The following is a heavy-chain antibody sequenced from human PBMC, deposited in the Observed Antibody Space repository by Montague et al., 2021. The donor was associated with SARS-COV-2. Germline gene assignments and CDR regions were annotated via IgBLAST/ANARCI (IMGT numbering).Heavy chain of an antibody. CDR2: TNYRSKWTS. D-gene: IGHD4-17*01. J-gene: IGHJ4*02. V-gene: IGHV6-1*01. CDR3: VRDTGSAQAGFDA. Sequence: CAISGDSVWSNTAAWNWIRQSPSGGLEWLGRTNYRSKWTSDYATSVEGRISIDPDTSKNQFSLHLRSVTPEDTGVYYGVRDTGSAQAGFDAWGQGTLVTVSS. CDR1: GDSVWSNTAA.